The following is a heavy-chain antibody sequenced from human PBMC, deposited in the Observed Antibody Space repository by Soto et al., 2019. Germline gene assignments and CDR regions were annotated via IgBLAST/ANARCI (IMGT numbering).Heavy chain of an antibody. J-gene: IGHJ4*02. CDR2: ISGSGGST. D-gene: IGHD3-22*01. CDR3: AKSRAGYYDSSGYPFPFDY. CDR1: GFTLSTYA. Sequence: PGGSLRLSCVASGFTLSTYAMSWVRQAPGKGLEWVSAISGSGGSTYYADSVKGRFTISRDNSKNTLYLQMNSLRAEDTAVYYCAKSRAGYYDSSGYPFPFDYWGQGTLVTVSS. V-gene: IGHV3-23*01.